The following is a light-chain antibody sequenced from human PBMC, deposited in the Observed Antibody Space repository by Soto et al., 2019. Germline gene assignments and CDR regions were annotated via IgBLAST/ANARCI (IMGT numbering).Light chain of an antibody. CDR1: STDVGSHNY. CDR2: EVN. J-gene: IGLJ2*01. CDR3: SSYAGSNNLV. Sequence: QSALTQAASVSDSPGQSISLSCGGTSTDVGSHNYVSWYQQHPGKAPKLIIFEVNNRPSGVSHRFSGSKSGNTASLTVSGLQAEDEADYYCSSYAGSNNLVFGGGTKVTVL. V-gene: IGLV2-14*01.